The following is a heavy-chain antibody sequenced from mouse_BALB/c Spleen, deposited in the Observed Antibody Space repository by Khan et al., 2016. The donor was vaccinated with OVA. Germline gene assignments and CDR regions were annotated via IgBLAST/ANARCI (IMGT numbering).Heavy chain of an antibody. V-gene: IGHV1S136*01. CDR3: ARRDYFGSSSFAY. Sequence: VQLKESGPELVKPGASVKMSCKASGYTFTSYVMHWVKQKPGQGLEWIGYINPYNDGTKYNEKFKGKATLTSDKSSSTAYMELSSQTSEDSAVYYCARRDYFGSSSFAYWGQGTLVTVSA. J-gene: IGHJ3*01. D-gene: IGHD1-1*01. CDR1: GYTFTSYV. CDR2: INPYNDGT.